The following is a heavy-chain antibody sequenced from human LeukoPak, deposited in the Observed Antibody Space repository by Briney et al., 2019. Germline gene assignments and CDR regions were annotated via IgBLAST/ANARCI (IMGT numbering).Heavy chain of an antibody. Sequence: GGSLRLSCAASGFRFDSHIMHWVRQAPGKGREWVAGVWYDGSRRHYRDSAEGRFSISRDKFRKTLDLQMNSLTAEDTAVYFCAKDKWEQRDNYFHYFDYWGQGILVTVSS. CDR2: VWYDGSRR. CDR1: GFRFDSHI. D-gene: IGHD1-26*01. V-gene: IGHV3-33*03. J-gene: IGHJ4*02. CDR3: AKDKWEQRDNYFHYFDY.